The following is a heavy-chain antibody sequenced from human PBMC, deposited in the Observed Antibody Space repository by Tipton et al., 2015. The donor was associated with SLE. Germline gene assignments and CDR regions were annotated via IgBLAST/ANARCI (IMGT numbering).Heavy chain of an antibody. Sequence: LRLSCEASGFTFDDYAMHWVRQVPGKGLEWIGSLDDSGHIYYNPSLRSRVTMSIDTPKSQFFLKVSFMTAADTAVFFCAKGSGWYKDWGQGMLVTVSS. V-gene: IGHV4-59*01. CDR2: LDDSGHI. J-gene: IGHJ4*02. CDR1: GFTFDDYA. CDR3: AKGSGWYKD. D-gene: IGHD6-19*01.